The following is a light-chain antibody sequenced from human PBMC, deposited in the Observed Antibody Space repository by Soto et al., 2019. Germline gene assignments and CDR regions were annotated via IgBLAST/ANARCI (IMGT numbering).Light chain of an antibody. Sequence: EIVLTQSPATLSLSPGERATLSCRASQSVSSYLAWYQQKPGQAPRLLIYDASNRATGIPARFSGSGYGTDFTLTISSLEPEDFAVYYCQQYNNWPRITFGQGTRLEIK. CDR3: QQYNNWPRIT. CDR2: DAS. J-gene: IGKJ5*01. CDR1: QSVSSY. V-gene: IGKV3-11*01.